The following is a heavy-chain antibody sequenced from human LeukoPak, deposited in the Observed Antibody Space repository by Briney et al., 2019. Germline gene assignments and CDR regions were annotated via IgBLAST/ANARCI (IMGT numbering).Heavy chain of an antibody. J-gene: IGHJ4*02. D-gene: IGHD3-3*01. CDR1: KLTFTSYA. CDR2: IGGSGHVT. Sequence: PGGSLRLSCVVSKLTFTSYAMSWVRQAPGKGLKWDSTIGGSGHVTYYADPVMGRFIVSRDNSKNTLYLQMNSLRVEDTAVYYCAKPKDDFWSGYDGSSDYHHIPFDSWGQGTLVTVSS. CDR3: AKPKDDFWSGYDGSSDYHHIPFDS. V-gene: IGHV3-23*01.